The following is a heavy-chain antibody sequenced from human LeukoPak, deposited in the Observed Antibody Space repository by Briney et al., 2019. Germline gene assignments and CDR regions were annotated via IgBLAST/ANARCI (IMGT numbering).Heavy chain of an antibody. J-gene: IGHJ4*02. CDR3: ARVQAPVPGILGLVYFDY. Sequence: ASVKVSCKASGYTFTSYAMNWVRQAPGQGLEWMGWINTSTGNPTYAQGFTGRFVFSLDTSVSTAYLQISSLKAEDTAVYYCARVQAPVPGILGLVYFDYWGQGTLVTVSS. CDR1: GYTFTSYA. D-gene: IGHD1-26*01. CDR2: INTSTGNP. V-gene: IGHV7-4-1*02.